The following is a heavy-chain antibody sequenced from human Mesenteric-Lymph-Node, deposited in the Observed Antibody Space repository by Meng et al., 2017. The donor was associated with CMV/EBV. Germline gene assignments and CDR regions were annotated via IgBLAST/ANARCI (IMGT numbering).Heavy chain of an antibody. D-gene: IGHD2/OR15-2a*01. V-gene: IGHV4-39*07. CDR3: ARDASTTTSFDY. J-gene: IGHJ4*02. CDR1: GGSISSSSYY. Sequence: SETLSLTCTVSGGSISSSSYYWGWIRQPPGKGLEWIGSIYYSGSTYYNPSLKSRVTMSVDTSKSQFSLRLSSVTAADTAVYYCARDASTTTSFDYWGQGTLVTVSS. CDR2: IYYSGST.